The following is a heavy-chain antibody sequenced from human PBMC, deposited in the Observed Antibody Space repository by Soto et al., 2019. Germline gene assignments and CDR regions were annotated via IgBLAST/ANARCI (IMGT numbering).Heavy chain of an antibody. D-gene: IGHD4-17*01. J-gene: IGHJ6*02. Sequence: ASVKVSCKASGYTFTSYGISWVRQAPGQGLEWMGWISAYNGNTNYAQKLQGRVTMTTDTSTSTAYMELRSLRSDDTAVYYCARHYGDYVLFYYYYGMDVWGQGTTGTVSS. CDR2: ISAYNGNT. CDR1: GYTFTSYG. V-gene: IGHV1-18*01. CDR3: ARHYGDYVLFYYYYGMDV.